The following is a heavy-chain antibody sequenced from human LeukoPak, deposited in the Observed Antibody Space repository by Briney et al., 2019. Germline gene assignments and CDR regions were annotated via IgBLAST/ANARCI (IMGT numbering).Heavy chain of an antibody. Sequence: SVTVSCKASGGTFSSYAISWVRQAPGQRLECMGGIIPIFGTANYAQKFQGRVTITADKSTSTAYMELSSLRSEDTAVYYCARVSYYGSGSYYNEDYWGQGTLVTVSS. CDR1: GGTFSSYA. CDR2: IIPIFGTA. V-gene: IGHV1-69*06. CDR3: ARVSYYGSGSYYNEDY. J-gene: IGHJ4*02. D-gene: IGHD3-10*01.